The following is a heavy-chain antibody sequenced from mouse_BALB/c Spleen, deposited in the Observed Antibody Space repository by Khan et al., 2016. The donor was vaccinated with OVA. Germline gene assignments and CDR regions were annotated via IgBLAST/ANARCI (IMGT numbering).Heavy chain of an antibody. CDR3: ARVYGGDFDY. Sequence: QLEESGPGLVKPSQSLSLTCTVTGYSITTDYAWNWIRQFPGNKLEWMGYISYSGNTKYNPSLKSRISITRDTSKNQFFPQLKSVTTEDTARYYCARVYGGDFDYWGQGTTLTVSS. V-gene: IGHV3-2*02. D-gene: IGHD1-1*01. CDR1: GYSITTDYA. CDR2: ISYSGNT. J-gene: IGHJ2*01.